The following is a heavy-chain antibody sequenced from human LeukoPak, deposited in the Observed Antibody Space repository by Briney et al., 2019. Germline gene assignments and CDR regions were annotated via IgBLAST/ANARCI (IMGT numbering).Heavy chain of an antibody. J-gene: IGHJ6*02. CDR3: ARDLADIVVVPAAIGALYGMDV. CDR2: IWYDGSNK. D-gene: IGHD2-2*01. Sequence: GGSLRLSCAASGFTFSSYGMHWVRQAPGKGLEWVAVIWYDGSNKYYADSVKGRLTISRDNSKNTPYLQMNSLRAEDTAVYYCARDLADIVVVPAAIGALYGMDVWGQGTTVTVSS. V-gene: IGHV3-33*01. CDR1: GFTFSSYG.